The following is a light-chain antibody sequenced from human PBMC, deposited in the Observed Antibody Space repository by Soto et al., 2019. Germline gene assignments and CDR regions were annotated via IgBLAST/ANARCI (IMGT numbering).Light chain of an antibody. V-gene: IGKV3-15*01. CDR3: QQHNNWPPIT. Sequence: EIVLTQSPATLSLSPGERATLSCRASQNVYTDLAWYQQKPGQAPTLLIYGASNRATGIPPRFSGSGSGTEFTLTISSLQSEDFAVYYCQQHNNWPPITFGQGTRLEIK. CDR2: GAS. J-gene: IGKJ5*01. CDR1: QNVYTD.